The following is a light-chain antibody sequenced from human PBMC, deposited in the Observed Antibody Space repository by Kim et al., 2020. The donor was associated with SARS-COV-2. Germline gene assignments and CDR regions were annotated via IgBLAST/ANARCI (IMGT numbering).Light chain of an antibody. Sequence: QSALTQPASVSGSPGQSITISCTGTSSDVGGYNYVSWYQQHPGKSPKLMIYEVSNRPSGVSNRFSGSKSGNRASLTISGLQAEDEADYYCSSYASSSTLVFGGGTQLTVL. CDR3: SSYASSSTLV. CDR2: EVS. CDR1: SSDVGGYNY. V-gene: IGLV2-14*01. J-gene: IGLJ3*02.